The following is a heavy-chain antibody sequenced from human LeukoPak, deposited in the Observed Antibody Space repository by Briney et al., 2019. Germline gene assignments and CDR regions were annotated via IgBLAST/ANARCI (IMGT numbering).Heavy chain of an antibody. V-gene: IGHV6-1*01. CDR3: ARHRTRPTNGYFDY. J-gene: IGHJ4*02. D-gene: IGHD1-1*01. Sequence: SQTLSLTCGISGDSVSSNNGAWNWIRQSPSRGLEWLGRTYYRSKWYNDYAGSMKGRITISPDTSKNQFSLKLSSVTAADTAVYYCARHRTRPTNGYFDYWGQGTLVTVSS. CDR1: GDSVSSNNGA. CDR2: TYYRSKWYN.